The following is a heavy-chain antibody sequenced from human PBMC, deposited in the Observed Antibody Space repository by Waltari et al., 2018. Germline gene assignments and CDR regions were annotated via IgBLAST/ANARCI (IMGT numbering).Heavy chain of an antibody. CDR1: GFTFSSYS. Sequence: EVQLVESGGGLVQPGGSLRLSCAASGFTFSSYSMHWVRQAPGKGLEWVSYISSSSSTIYYADSVKGRVTISRDNAKNSLYLQMNSLRAEDTAVYYCASTPLIVGATIEYFQHWGQGTLVTVSS. V-gene: IGHV3-48*04. CDR3: ASTPLIVGATIEYFQH. D-gene: IGHD1-26*01. CDR2: ISSSSSTI. J-gene: IGHJ1*01.